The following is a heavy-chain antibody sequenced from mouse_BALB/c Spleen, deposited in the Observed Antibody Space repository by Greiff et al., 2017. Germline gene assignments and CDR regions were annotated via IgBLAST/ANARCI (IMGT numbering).Heavy chain of an antibody. CDR3: ARSDLYYGNYFDY. D-gene: IGHD2-1*01. CDR1: GFNIKDTY. J-gene: IGHJ2*01. V-gene: IGHV14-3*02. Sequence: EVKLQESGAELVKPGASVKLSCTASGFNIKDTYMHWVKQRPEQGLEWIGRIDPANGNTKYDPKFQGKATITADTSSNTAYLQLSSLTSEDTAVYYCARSDLYYGNYFDYWGQGTTLTVSS. CDR2: IDPANGNT.